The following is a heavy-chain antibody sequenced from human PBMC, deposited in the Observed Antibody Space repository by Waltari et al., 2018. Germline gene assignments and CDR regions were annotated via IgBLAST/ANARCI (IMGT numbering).Heavy chain of an antibody. D-gene: IGHD5-12*01. CDR2: INPNRGGR. J-gene: IGHJ4*02. V-gene: IGHV1-2*06. CDR3: ATAEYNGWLDY. Sequence: QVQLVQSGAEVKKPGASVKVSCKASGYTFTGYYMHWGRQAPGQGLEWMGRINPNRGGRNYAQKFQGRVTMNEDTSTDTAYMELSSLRSEDTAVYYCATAEYNGWLDYWGQGTLVTVSS. CDR1: GYTFTGYY.